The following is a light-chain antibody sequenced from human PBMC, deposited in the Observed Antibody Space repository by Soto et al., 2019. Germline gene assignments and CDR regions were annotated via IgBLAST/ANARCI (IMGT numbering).Light chain of an antibody. V-gene: IGLV2-23*02. Sequence: QSALTQPASVSGSPGQSITIYCTGTSGDVGGYKFVSWYQQHPGKAPKLMIYEVSNRPSGLSNRFSGSKSGNTASLTISGLQAEDEADYYCCSYAGSFTYVFGTGTKLTVL. J-gene: IGLJ1*01. CDR1: SGDVGGYKF. CDR2: EVS. CDR3: CSYAGSFTYV.